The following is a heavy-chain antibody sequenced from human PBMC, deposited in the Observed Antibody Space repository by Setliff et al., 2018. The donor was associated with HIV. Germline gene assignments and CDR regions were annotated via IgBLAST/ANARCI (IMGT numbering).Heavy chain of an antibody. J-gene: IGHJ5*02. Sequence: GASVKVSCKVSGYTVTELSINWVRQAPGKGPEWMGGFDPEDNKIVYAQKFQGRVTMSRDTSTSTAHLQLSGLKSDDTAVYYCARMVVVNRVPFHHDLWGQGTLVTVSS. CDR1: GYTVTELS. V-gene: IGHV1-24*01. CDR3: ARMVVVNRVPFHHDL. CDR2: FDPEDNKI. D-gene: IGHD2-15*01.